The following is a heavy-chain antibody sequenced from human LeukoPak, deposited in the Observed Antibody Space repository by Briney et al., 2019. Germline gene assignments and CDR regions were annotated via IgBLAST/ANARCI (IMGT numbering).Heavy chain of an antibody. CDR2: ISGSGGST. J-gene: IGHJ6*02. V-gene: IGHV3-23*01. Sequence: GGSLRLSCAASGFTFSSYAMSWVRQAPGKGLEWVSAISGSGGSTYYADSVKGRFTISRDNSKNTLYLRMNSLRAEDTAVYYCAKDPPHRYDLYYYYGMDVWGQGTTVTVSS. D-gene: IGHD1-1*01. CDR1: GFTFSSYA. CDR3: AKDPPHRYDLYYYYGMDV.